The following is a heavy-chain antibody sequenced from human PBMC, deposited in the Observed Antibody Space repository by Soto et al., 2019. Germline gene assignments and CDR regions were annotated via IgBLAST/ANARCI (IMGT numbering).Heavy chain of an antibody. Sequence: TLSLTFSVSGRSITTDVYYWSWIRQHPGKGLEWIGFVFYSGSTYYNPSLESRVAMSLDRSKNQFSLELRSLTAADTGVYYCAAQPSYGEPMDYWGQGTLVTVSS. D-gene: IGHD2-2*01. V-gene: IGHV4-31*02. CDR2: VFYSGST. CDR3: AAQPSYGEPMDY. CDR1: GRSITTDVYY. J-gene: IGHJ4*02.